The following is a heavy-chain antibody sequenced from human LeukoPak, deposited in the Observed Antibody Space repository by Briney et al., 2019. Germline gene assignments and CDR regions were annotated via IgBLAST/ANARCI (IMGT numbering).Heavy chain of an antibody. J-gene: IGHJ3*02. Sequence: GGSLRLSCAASGFTFSNAWMSWVRQAPGKGLEWVGRIKSKFDAGTTDYAAPVKGRFTISRDDSKNTLYLQMNSLKTEDTAVYYCAKDRGSYGRSLDAFDIWGQGTMVTVSS. CDR2: IKSKFDAGTT. D-gene: IGHD1-26*01. CDR1: GFTFSNAW. V-gene: IGHV3-15*01. CDR3: AKDRGSYGRSLDAFDI.